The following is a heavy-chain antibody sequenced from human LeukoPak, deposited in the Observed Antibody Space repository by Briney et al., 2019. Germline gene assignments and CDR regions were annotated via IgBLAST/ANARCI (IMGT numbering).Heavy chain of an antibody. V-gene: IGHV1-46*01. CDR1: GYTFTRYY. Sequence: ASVKVSCKASGYTFTRYYIHWVRQAPGQGLEWMGTINPSGDSTSYAQKFQGRVTMTRDTSTSTVYMELSSLTSEHTAVYYCARAPGYGGNSDYWGQGTLVTLSS. J-gene: IGHJ4*02. D-gene: IGHD4-23*01. CDR3: ARAPGYGGNSDY. CDR2: INPSGDST.